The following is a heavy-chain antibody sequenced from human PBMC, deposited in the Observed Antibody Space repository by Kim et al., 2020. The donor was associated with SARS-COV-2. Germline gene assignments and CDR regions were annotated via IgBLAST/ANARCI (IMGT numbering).Heavy chain of an antibody. V-gene: IGHV4-59*01. Sequence: SETLSLTCTVSGASMFSYYWSWIRQPPGKGLEWIGYIYDSGSTNYIPSLKSRVSISVDTSKNQFSLELSSVTAADTAIYYCARGTYRSSGYHFYMDVWGKGTTVTVSS. J-gene: IGHJ6*03. D-gene: IGHD6-19*01. CDR1: GASMFSYY. CDR2: IYDSGST. CDR3: ARGTYRSSGYHFYMDV.